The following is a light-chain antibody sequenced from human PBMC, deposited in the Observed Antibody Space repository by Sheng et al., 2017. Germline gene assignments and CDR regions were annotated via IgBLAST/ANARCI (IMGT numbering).Light chain of an antibody. J-gene: IGKJ4*01. Sequence: EIVLTQSPATLSLSPGERATLSCRASQNIRNYLAWYQQKPGQAPRLLVYDASARATDIPARFSGSGSGTDFTLTISGLETEDFAVYYCQQHTNWPLTFGGGTKVEIK. CDR3: QQHTNWPLT. V-gene: IGKV3-11*01. CDR2: DAS. CDR1: QNIRNY.